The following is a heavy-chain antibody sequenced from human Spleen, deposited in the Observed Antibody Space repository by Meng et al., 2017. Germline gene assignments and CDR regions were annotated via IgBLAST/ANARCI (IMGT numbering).Heavy chain of an antibody. CDR1: AWSFSGYY. Sequence: QVRLQQCGAGLLTPSDCPSLTCAVCAWSFSGYYWSWIRQPPGKGLEWIGEINHSGSTNYNPSLKSRVTISVDTSKNQFSLKLSSVTAADTAVYYCARGITMVRGVILPYNWFDPWGQGTLVTVSS. CDR2: INHSGST. D-gene: IGHD3-10*01. J-gene: IGHJ5*02. V-gene: IGHV4-34*01. CDR3: ARGITMVRGVILPYNWFDP.